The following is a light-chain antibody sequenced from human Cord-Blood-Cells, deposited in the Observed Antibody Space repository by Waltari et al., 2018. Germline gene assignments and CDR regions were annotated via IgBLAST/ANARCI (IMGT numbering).Light chain of an antibody. J-gene: IGLJ3*02. CDR3: YSAADNNPV. V-gene: IGLV3-27*01. CDR2: KDS. CDR1: VLAKKY. Sequence: SYELTQPSSVSVSPGQTARITCSGDVLAKKYARWFQQKPDQAPVLVIYKDSERPSGIPERFSGSSSGTTVTLTISGAQVKDEADYYCYSAADNNPVFGGGTKLTVL.